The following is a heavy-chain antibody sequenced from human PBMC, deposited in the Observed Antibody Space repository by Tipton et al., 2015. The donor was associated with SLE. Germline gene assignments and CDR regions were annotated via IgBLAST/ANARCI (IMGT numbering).Heavy chain of an antibody. Sequence: SLRLSCAASRFTFSTYGMRWVRQSPEKGLEWVSSISGSDGSTYYADSVKGRFTISRDNSKNTLYLQMNSLRAEDTAVYYCARGYCSGGSCYAVDYWGQGTLVTVSS. CDR1: RFTFSTYG. D-gene: IGHD2-15*01. J-gene: IGHJ4*02. CDR2: ISGSDGST. V-gene: IGHV3-23*01. CDR3: ARGYCSGGSCYAVDY.